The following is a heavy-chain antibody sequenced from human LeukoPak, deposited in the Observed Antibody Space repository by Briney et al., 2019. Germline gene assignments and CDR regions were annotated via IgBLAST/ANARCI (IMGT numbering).Heavy chain of an antibody. D-gene: IGHD1-14*01. CDR1: GGSFSGYY. CDR3: ARVTANFFDY. J-gene: IGHJ4*02. CDR2: INHSGST. V-gene: IGHV4-34*01. Sequence: SETLSLTCAVSGGSFSGYYWSWIRQPPGKGLEWIGEINHSGSTNYNPSLKSRVTISVDTSKNQFSLKLSSVTAADTAVYYCARVTANFFDYWGQGTLVTVSS.